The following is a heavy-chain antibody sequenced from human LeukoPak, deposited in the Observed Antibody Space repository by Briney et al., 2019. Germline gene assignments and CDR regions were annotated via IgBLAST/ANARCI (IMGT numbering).Heavy chain of an antibody. CDR2: IYHSGST. Sequence: TSQTLSLTCTVSGGSISSGGYYWSWIRQPPGKGLEWIGYIYHSGSTYYNPSLKSRVTISVDRSKNQFSLKLSSVTAADTAVYYCARAHMITIFGVPTPRWFDYWGQGTLVTVSP. V-gene: IGHV4-30-2*01. CDR1: GGSISSGGYY. CDR3: ARAHMITIFGVPTPRWFDY. J-gene: IGHJ4*02. D-gene: IGHD3-3*01.